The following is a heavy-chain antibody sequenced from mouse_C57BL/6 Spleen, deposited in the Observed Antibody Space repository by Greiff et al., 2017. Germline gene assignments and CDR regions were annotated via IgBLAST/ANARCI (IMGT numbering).Heavy chain of an antibody. V-gene: IGHV5-4*01. Sequence: EVQLMESGGGLVKPGGSLKLSCAASGFTFSSYAMSWVRQTPEKRLEWVGTICDGGSYTYYPDNVKGRFTISRDTAENNLYLQMSHLKSEDTARYYCARDRVTRGYFDGWGTGTTLTVSS. CDR1: GFTFSSYA. CDR3: ARDRVTRGYFDG. J-gene: IGHJ2*01. CDR2: ICDGGSYT. D-gene: IGHD2-2*01.